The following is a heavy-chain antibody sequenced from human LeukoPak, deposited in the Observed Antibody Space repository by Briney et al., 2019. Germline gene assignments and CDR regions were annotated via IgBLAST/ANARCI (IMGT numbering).Heavy chain of an antibody. CDR1: GFTFSNYA. Sequence: GRSLRLSCAASGFTFSNYAMNWVRQALGKGLAWVSTISGVGDSTYYAESVKGRFTMSRDNSKNTVYLQMNSLRVEDTAIYYCAKRADGCSGVSCYYYYMDVWGKGTTVTVSS. D-gene: IGHD2-15*01. V-gene: IGHV3-23*01. J-gene: IGHJ6*03. CDR3: AKRADGCSGVSCYYYYMDV. CDR2: ISGVGDST.